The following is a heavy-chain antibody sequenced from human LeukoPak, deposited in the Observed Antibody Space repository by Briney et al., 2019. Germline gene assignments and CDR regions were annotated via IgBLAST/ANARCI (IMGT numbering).Heavy chain of an antibody. CDR3: AGVLKGRAPFDY. V-gene: IGHV4-34*01. CDR2: IYHSGST. CDR1: GGSFSGYY. Sequence: PSETLSLTCAVYGGSFSGYYWSWIRQPPGKGLEWIGSIYHSGSTYYNPSLKSRVTISVDTSKNQFSLKLSSVTAADTAVYYCAGVLKGRAPFDYWGQGTLVTVSS. J-gene: IGHJ4*02.